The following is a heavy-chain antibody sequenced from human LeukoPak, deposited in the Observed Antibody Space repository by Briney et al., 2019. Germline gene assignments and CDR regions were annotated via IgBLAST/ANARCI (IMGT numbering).Heavy chain of an antibody. J-gene: IGHJ4*02. CDR1: GFTFSSYA. V-gene: IGHV3-23*01. D-gene: IGHD5-24*01. CDR3: AVQRGGDGYNTFDY. CDR2: LSGSGDDT. Sequence: GGSLLLSCAASGFTFSSYAMSWVRQAPGKGLEWVSGLSGSGDDTDYADSGKGRFTISRDNSKNTVYLQMNSLRAEDTAVYYCAVQRGGDGYNTFDYWGQGTLVTVSS.